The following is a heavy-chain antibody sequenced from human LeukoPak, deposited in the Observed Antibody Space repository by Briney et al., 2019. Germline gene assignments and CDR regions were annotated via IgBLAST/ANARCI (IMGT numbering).Heavy chain of an antibody. CDR3: ASRAHFWSGPGG. J-gene: IGHJ4*02. V-gene: IGHV3-48*04. CDR2: ISSSSSTI. D-gene: IGHD3-3*02. Sequence: GGSLRLSCAASGFTFSSYSMNWVRQAPGKGLEWVSYISSSSSTIYYADSVKGRFTISRDNAKNSLSLQMNSLRAEDTAVYYCASRAHFWSGPGGWGQGTLVTVSS. CDR1: GFTFSSYS.